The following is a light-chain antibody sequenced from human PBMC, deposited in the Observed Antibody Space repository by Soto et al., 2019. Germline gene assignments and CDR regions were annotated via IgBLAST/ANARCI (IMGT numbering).Light chain of an antibody. J-gene: IGKJ1*01. CDR2: GAS. Sequence: EIVMTQSPATLSVSPWERATLSCRASQSISSNLAWYQQKPGQAPRLLIYGASSRATGIPDRFSGSGSGTDFTLTISRLEPEDFAVYYCQQYGSSPPWTFGQGTKVDIK. V-gene: IGKV3-20*01. CDR3: QQYGSSPPWT. CDR1: QSISSN.